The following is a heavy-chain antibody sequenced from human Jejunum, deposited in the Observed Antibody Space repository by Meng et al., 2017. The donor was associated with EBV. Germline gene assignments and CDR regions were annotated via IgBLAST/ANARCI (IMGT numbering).Heavy chain of an antibody. J-gene: IGHJ4*02. Sequence: QVRLQESGPRLEKPSGTLSFTCVVSGGSISDNDWWSWVRQPPGKGLEWLGEIYHGGGTNYNPSLESRVTISVDKSKNQFSLKLNSVTVADTAVYYCAGNGYYALEYWGPGILVTVSS. CDR2: IYHGGGT. CDR1: GGSISDNDW. CDR3: AGNGYYALEY. D-gene: IGHD3-22*01. V-gene: IGHV4-4*02.